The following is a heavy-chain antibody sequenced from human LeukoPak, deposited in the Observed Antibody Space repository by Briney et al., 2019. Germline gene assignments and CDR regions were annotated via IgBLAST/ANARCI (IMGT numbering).Heavy chain of an antibody. CDR2: INSDGNNI. CDR1: GFTFSDYY. CDR3: ATSRVFDF. Sequence: GGSLRLSCAASGFTFSDYYMSWIRQAPGKGPEWLSFINSDGNNIYYRDSVKGRFTISRDNAKKTLYLEMNNLRVDDTAIYYCATSRVFDFWGQGTLVAVSS. V-gene: IGHV3-11*04. J-gene: IGHJ4*02.